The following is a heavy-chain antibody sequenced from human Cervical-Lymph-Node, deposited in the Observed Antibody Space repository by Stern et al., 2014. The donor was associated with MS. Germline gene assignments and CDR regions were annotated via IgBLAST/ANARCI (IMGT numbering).Heavy chain of an antibody. CDR2: ISGSGGST. CDR1: GFTFSSFA. D-gene: IGHD3-16*01. CDR3: AKDSENYDYVWGSLDY. J-gene: IGHJ4*02. V-gene: IGHV3-23*01. Sequence: EVQLLESGGGLVQPGGSLRLSCAASGFTFSSFAMSWVRQAPGKGLEWVSSISGSGGSTYYADSVKGRFTISRDNSKNTLYLQMNSLRAEDTAVYYCAKDSENYDYVWGSLDYWGQGTLVTVSS.